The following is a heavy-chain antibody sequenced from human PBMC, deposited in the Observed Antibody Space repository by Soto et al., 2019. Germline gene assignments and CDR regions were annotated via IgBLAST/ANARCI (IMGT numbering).Heavy chain of an antibody. CDR1: GFTFSGYV. J-gene: IGHJ4*02. D-gene: IGHD6-13*01. Sequence: GGSLRLSCAASGFTFSGYVLTWVRQAPGRGLEWLSAISGSGGNTYYADSVKGRFTISRDNSKSMLYLQINSLRAEGTAIYYCARPSIAAPGTYWGQGTLVTVSS. CDR3: ARPSIAAPGTY. V-gene: IGHV3-23*01. CDR2: ISGSGGNT.